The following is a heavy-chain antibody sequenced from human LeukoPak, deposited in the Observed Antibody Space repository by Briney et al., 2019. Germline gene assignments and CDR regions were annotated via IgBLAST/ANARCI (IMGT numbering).Heavy chain of an antibody. CDR1: GGSISSYY. CDR3: ARDCSSTSCYMTGWFDP. CDR2: IYYSGST. Sequence: PSETLSLTCPVSGGSISSYYWSWIRQPPGKGLEWIGYIYYSGSTNYNPSLKGRVTISVDTSKNQFSLKLSSVTAADTAVYYCARDCSSTSCYMTGWFDPWGQGTLVTVSS. V-gene: IGHV4-59*01. J-gene: IGHJ5*02. D-gene: IGHD2-2*02.